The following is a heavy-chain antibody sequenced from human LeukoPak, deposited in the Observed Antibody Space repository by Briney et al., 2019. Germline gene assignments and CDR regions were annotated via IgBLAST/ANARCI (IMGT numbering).Heavy chain of an antibody. Sequence: GGSLRLSCAASGFTFSSYSMNWVRQAPGKGLEWVSYFSTRSSTISYADSMKGRFAISRDNAKNSLYLQMNSLGDEDTAVYYCARDQDYGFDSWGQGTLVTVSS. D-gene: IGHD4-17*01. CDR2: FSTRSSTI. J-gene: IGHJ4*02. V-gene: IGHV3-48*02. CDR3: ARDQDYGFDS. CDR1: GFTFSSYS.